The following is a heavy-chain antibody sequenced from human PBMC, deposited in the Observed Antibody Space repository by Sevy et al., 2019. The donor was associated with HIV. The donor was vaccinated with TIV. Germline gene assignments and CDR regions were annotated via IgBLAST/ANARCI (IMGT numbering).Heavy chain of an antibody. CDR2: IDSRSSNI. CDR3: ARDDRVAGGLGGYFNYGMDV. J-gene: IGHJ6*02. Sequence: GGSLRLSCAASGFTFSSYSMNWVRQAPGKGLEWLSYIDSRSSNIYYADSVKGRFTVSRDNAKNSLYVQMNSLRGEDTAVYYCARDDRVAGGLGGYFNYGMDVWGQGTTVTVSS. V-gene: IGHV3-48*01. D-gene: IGHD1-26*01. CDR1: GFTFSSYS.